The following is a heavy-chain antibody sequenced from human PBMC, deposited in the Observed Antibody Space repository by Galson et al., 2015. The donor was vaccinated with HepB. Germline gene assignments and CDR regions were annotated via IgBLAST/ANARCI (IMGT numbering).Heavy chain of an antibody. V-gene: IGHV1-8*01. CDR1: GYTFTSYD. Sequence: SVKVSCKASGYTFTSYDINWVRQATGQGLEWMGWMNPNSGNTGYAQKFQGRVTMTRNTSISTAYMGLSSLKASDTAMYYCARPVQLERRGAFDIWGQGTMVTVSS. CDR3: ARPVQLERRGAFDI. CDR2: MNPNSGNT. D-gene: IGHD1-1*01. J-gene: IGHJ3*02.